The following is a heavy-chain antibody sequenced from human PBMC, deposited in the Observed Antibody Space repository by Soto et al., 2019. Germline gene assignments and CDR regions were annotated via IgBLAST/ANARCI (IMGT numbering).Heavy chain of an antibody. V-gene: IGHV4-59*08. J-gene: IGHJ4*02. CDR3: VRHRGSNGSPRPLDY. D-gene: IGHD2-15*01. Sequence: SETLSLTCTVSGGSISSYYWSWIRQPPGKGLEWIGYISYSGNTNYNSSLKSRVTISVDTSKNQFSLNLNSVTAADTAVYYCVRHRGSNGSPRPLDYWGQGTLVTVSA. CDR1: GGSISSYY. CDR2: ISYSGNT.